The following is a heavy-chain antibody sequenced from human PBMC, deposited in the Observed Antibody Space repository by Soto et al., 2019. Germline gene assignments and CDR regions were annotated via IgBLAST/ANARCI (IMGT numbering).Heavy chain of an antibody. J-gene: IGHJ5*02. D-gene: IGHD3-22*01. CDR1: GDSISSENYY. V-gene: IGHV4-61*01. CDR2: IHYTGST. CDR3: AREGRYYYDSSGEFRNWFDP. Sequence: SETLSLTCSVSGDSISSENYYWSWIRQPPGRGLEWIGYIHYTGSTNYNPSLKRRVTMSVDTSKNQFSLKLTSETAADTAVYYCAREGRYYYDSSGEFRNWFDPWGQGTRVTVSS.